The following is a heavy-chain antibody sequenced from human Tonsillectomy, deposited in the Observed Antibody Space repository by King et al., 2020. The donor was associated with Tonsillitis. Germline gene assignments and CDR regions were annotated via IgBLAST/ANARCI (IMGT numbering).Heavy chain of an antibody. CDR2: IYPGDSDT. CDR1: GYSFTNYW. D-gene: IGHD1-1*01. J-gene: IGHJ4*02. Sequence: VQLVESGTEMKKPGESLKISCKASGYSFTNYWIAWVRQMPGKGLEWMGMIYPGDSDTRYSPSFQGQVTISADKSISTAYLQWSDLRASDTAMYYCARQYTGSTDHFDSWGQGTLVTVSS. CDR3: ARQYTGSTDHFDS. V-gene: IGHV5-51*01.